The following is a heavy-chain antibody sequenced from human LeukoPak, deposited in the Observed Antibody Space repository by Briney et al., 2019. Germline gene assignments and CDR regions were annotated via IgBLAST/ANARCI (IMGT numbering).Heavy chain of an antibody. CDR3: AKDSPYYYDSSGYSDY. J-gene: IGHJ4*02. V-gene: IGHV3-23*01. CDR2: ISGSGGST. Sequence: GGSLRLSCAASGFTFSSYAMSWVRQAPGKGLEWVSAISGSGGSTYYADSVKGRFTISGDNSKNTLYLQMNSLRAEDTAVYYCAKDSPYYYDSSGYSDYWGQGTLVTVSS. D-gene: IGHD3-22*01. CDR1: GFTFSSYA.